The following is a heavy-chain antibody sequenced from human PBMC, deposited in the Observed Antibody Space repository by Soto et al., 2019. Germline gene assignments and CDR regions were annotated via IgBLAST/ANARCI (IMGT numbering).Heavy chain of an antibody. CDR3: ARDSIPPPLSGPTQQPSDY. D-gene: IGHD6-13*01. V-gene: IGHV1-18*04. J-gene: IGHJ4*02. CDR1: GYTFTSYG. CDR2: ISAYNGNT. Sequence: GASVKVSCKASGYTFTSYGISWVRQAPGQGLEWMGWISAYNGNTNYAQKLQGRVTMTTDTSTSTAYMELRSLRSDDTAVYYCARDSIPPPLSGPTQQPSDYWGQGTLVTVSS.